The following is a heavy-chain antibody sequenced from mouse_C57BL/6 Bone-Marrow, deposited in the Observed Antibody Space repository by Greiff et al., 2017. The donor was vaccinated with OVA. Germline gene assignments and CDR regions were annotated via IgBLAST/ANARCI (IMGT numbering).Heavy chain of an antibody. Sequence: VQLQQPGTELVKPGASVKLSCKASGYTFTSYWMHWVKQRPGQGLEWIGNINPSNGGTNYNEKFKSKATLTVDKSSSTAYMQLSSLTSEDSAVYYCARRGITTVVASPWFAYWGQGTLVTVSA. CDR1: GYTFTSYW. CDR3: ARRGITTVVASPWFAY. CDR2: INPSNGGT. D-gene: IGHD1-1*01. J-gene: IGHJ3*01. V-gene: IGHV1-53*01.